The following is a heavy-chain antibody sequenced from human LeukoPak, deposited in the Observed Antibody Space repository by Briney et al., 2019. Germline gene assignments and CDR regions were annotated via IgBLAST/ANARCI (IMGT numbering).Heavy chain of an antibody. CDR3: AREGVVVPAAMNGFDP. D-gene: IGHD2-2*01. J-gene: IGHJ5*02. CDR1: GGSISSGDYY. CDR2: IYYSGST. V-gene: IGHV4-30-4*01. Sequence: PSQTLSLTSTVSGGSISSGDYYWSWIRQPPGKGLEWIGYIYYSGSTYYNPSLKSRVTISVDTSKNQFSLKLSSVTAADTAVYYCAREGVVVPAAMNGFDPWGQGTLVTVSS.